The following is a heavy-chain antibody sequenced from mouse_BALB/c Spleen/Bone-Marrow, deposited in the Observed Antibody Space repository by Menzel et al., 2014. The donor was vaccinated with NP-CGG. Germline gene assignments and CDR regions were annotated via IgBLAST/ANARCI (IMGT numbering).Heavy chain of an antibody. J-gene: IGHJ2*01. CDR3: ARDLDY. CDR2: ISTYYGDA. Sequence: VQLQQSGAELGRPGVSVKISCMGSGYTFTDYAMHWVKQSHAKSLEWIGVISTYYGDATYNQKFEGKATMTVDKSSSTAYMELARLTSEDSAIYYCARDLDYWGQGTPLTVSS. V-gene: IGHV1S137*01. CDR1: GYTFTDYA.